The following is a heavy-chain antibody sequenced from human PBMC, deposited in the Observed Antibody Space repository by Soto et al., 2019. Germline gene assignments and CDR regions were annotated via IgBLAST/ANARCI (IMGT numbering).Heavy chain of an antibody. CDR1: GASVSSNSAA. D-gene: IGHD1-1*01. J-gene: IGHJ6*03. V-gene: IGHV6-1*01. CDR3: AGTTSHHWLYMDV. CDR2: TYYRSRWYN. Sequence: SQTLSLTCAISGASVSSNSAAWNWIRLSPSRDLEWLARTYYRSRWYNDYAVSVRSRITVNADTSKNQFSLQLPSVTPENTAIYYCAGTTSHHWLYMDVWGRGTTVTV.